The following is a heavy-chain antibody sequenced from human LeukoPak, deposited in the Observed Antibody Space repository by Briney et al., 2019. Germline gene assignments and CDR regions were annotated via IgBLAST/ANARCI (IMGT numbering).Heavy chain of an antibody. CDR2: ISWNSGSI. CDR1: GFTFDDYA. V-gene: IGHV3-9*01. J-gene: IGHJ5*02. D-gene: IGHD1-7*01. Sequence: PGASLRLSCAASGFTFDDYAMHWVRQAPGKGLEWVSGISWNSGSIGYADSVKGRFTISRDNAKNSLYLQMNSLRAEDTALYYCAKDSGSTELNWFDPWGQGTLVTVSS. CDR3: AKDSGSTELNWFDP.